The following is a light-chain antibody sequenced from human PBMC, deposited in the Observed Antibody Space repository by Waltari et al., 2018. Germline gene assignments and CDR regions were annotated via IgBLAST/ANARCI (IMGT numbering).Light chain of an antibody. V-gene: IGLV2-23*02. J-gene: IGLJ2*01. Sequence: QSALTQPASVSGSPGQSTTTPCAGTSSDVGNYNLVSWYQQHAGEAPKLMIYEVTKRPSGVSNRFSGSKSGNTASLTISGLQAEDEADYYCCSYASGSTFVFGGGTKLTVL. CDR1: SSDVGNYNL. CDR3: CSYASGSTFV. CDR2: EVT.